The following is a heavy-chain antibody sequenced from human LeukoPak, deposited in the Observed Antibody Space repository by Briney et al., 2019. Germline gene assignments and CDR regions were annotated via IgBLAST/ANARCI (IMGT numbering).Heavy chain of an antibody. D-gene: IGHD3-22*01. Sequence: SETLSLTCTASGGSTSSYYWSWIRQPAGKGLEWIGRIHTSGSTNYNPSLKSRVTMSVDTSKNQFSLKLSSVTAADTAVYYCARDRYYYDSSGYYRLDYWGQGTLVTVSS. CDR3: ARDRYYYDSSGYYRLDY. J-gene: IGHJ4*02. V-gene: IGHV4-4*07. CDR2: IHTSGST. CDR1: GGSTSSYY.